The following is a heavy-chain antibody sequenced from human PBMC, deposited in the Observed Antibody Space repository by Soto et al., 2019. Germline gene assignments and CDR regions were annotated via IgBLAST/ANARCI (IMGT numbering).Heavy chain of an antibody. J-gene: IGHJ6*02. CDR3: ARDQGDSSSWYTLYYYYYGMDV. D-gene: IGHD6-13*01. Sequence: QVQLVESGGGVVQPGRSLRLSCAASGFTFSSYAMHWVRQAPGKGLEWVAVISYDGSNKYYADSVKGLFTISRDNSKNTLYLQMNSLRAEDTAVYYCARDQGDSSSWYTLYYYYYGMDVWGQGTTVTVSS. CDR2: ISYDGSNK. V-gene: IGHV3-30-3*01. CDR1: GFTFSSYA.